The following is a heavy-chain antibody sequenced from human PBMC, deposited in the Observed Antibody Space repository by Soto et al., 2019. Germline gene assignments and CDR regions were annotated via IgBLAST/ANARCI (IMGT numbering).Heavy chain of an antibody. D-gene: IGHD1-26*01. CDR3: ARALVGSTVEGFEI. J-gene: IGHJ1*01. CDR2: IYYTGGT. V-gene: IGHV4-31*03. CDR1: GGSISGDCSS. Sequence: TSETLSLTCTVSGGSISGDCSSWSWILQHPGKDLEWIASIYYTGGTYTNPSLTSRVTISADTSKNKFSMKLKSVTAADTAVYFCARALVGSTVEGFEIWGQGALVTVSS.